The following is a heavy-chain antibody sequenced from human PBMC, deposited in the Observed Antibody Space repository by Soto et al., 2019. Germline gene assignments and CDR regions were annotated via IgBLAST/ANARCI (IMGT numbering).Heavy chain of an antibody. J-gene: IGHJ6*03. V-gene: IGHV6-1*01. Sequence: PSQTLSLTCVISGDRLSRSSAAWNWIRQSQSGSLEWLGRTYYRSRWYNDDAVSVRSRITVNADTSKNQFSLHLNSVTPEDTAVYYCAGTSSLQSYYMDVWDKETTVTLSS. CDR2: TYYRSRWYN. CDR3: AGTSSLQSYYMDV. CDR1: GDRLSRSSAA. D-gene: IGHD1-7*01.